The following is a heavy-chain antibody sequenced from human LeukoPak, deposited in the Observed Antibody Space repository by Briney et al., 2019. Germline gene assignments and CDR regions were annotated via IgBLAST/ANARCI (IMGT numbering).Heavy chain of an antibody. CDR2: IYYSGST. V-gene: IGHV4-59*01. J-gene: IGHJ3*02. CDR1: GGSISSYY. D-gene: IGHD3-3*01. CDR3: ARRRITIFGGAHFFVI. Sequence: SETLSLTCTVSGGSISSYYWSWIRQPPGKGLEWIGYIYYSGSTNYNPSLKSRVTISLDTSKNQFSLKLSSLTASDTAVYYCARRRITIFGGAHFFVIWGQGKMVPVS.